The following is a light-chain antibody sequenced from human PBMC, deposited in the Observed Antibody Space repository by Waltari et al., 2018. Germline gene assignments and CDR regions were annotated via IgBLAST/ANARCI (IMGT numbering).Light chain of an antibody. Sequence: DIQMTQSPPSVSASVGDRVTITCRASQGIRSWLAWYQQKPGKVPKLLIYAASSLQGGVPSRFSGSGSGTEFTLTINSLQPEDFGTYFCQQGYTTPYTFGQGTKLEIK. CDR3: QQGYTTPYT. CDR2: AAS. V-gene: IGKV1-12*01. CDR1: QGIRSW. J-gene: IGKJ2*01.